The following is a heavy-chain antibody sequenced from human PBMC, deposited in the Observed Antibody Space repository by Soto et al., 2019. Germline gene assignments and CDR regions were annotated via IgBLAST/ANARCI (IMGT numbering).Heavy chain of an antibody. D-gene: IGHD2-21*01. CDR3: AKFPRGPKAALDV. Sequence: QVQLQQWGAGLLKPSETLSLTCAVYGGSFSGYYWSWIRQPPGKGLEWIGEINHSGSTNYNPSLKSRVTISIDTSKNQFSQKLSSVTAADTAVYYCAKFPRGPKAALDVWGQGTMVTVSS. CDR2: INHSGST. J-gene: IGHJ3*01. V-gene: IGHV4-34*01. CDR1: GGSFSGYY.